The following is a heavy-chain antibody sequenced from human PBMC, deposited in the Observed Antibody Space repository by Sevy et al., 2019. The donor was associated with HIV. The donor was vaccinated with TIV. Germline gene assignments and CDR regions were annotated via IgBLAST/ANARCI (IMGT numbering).Heavy chain of an antibody. J-gene: IGHJ4*02. Sequence: GGSLRLSCAASGFTFSSYSMNWVRQAPGKGLEWVSSISSSSSYIYYADSVKGRFTISRDNAKNSLYQQMNSLRAEDRAAYYCARERGDDIVVVPAAPYFDYWGQGTLVTVSS. CDR3: ARERGDDIVVVPAAPYFDY. CDR1: GFTFSSYS. D-gene: IGHD2-2*01. V-gene: IGHV3-21*01. CDR2: ISSSSSYI.